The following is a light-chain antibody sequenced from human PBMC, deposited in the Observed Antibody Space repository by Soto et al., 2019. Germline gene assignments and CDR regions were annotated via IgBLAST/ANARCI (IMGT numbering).Light chain of an antibody. J-gene: IGLJ2*01. CDR1: SSNIGNNY. CDR2: DNN. CDR3: GTWDSSLSAVV. Sequence: QSVLTQPPSVSAAPGQKVTIFCSGSSSNIGNNYVSWYQQLPGTAPQLLIYDNNERPSGIPDRFSGSKSGTSATLGITGLQTGVEADYYCGTWDSSLSAVVFGGGTKLTVL. V-gene: IGLV1-51*01.